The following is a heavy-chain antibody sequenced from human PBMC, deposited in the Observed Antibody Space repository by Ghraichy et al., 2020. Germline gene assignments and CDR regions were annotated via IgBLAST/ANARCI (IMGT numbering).Heavy chain of an antibody. V-gene: IGHV3-53*01. J-gene: IGHJ4*02. CDR3: ARGRVVVSETWGELAY. D-gene: IGHD2-15*01. CDR2: IYTGGST. CDR1: GFTVSGNY. Sequence: GGSLRLSCAASGFTVSGNYMTWVRQAPGKGLEWVSVIYTGGSTYYVDSVKGRFTISRDNSKNTLFLQMNSLRVEDTAVYYCARGRVVVSETWGELAYWGQGVLVTVSS.